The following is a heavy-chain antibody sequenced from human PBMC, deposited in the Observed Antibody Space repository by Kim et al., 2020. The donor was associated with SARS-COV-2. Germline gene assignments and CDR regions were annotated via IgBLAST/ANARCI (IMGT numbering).Heavy chain of an antibody. V-gene: IGHV4-34*01. CDR2: INHSGST. CDR1: GGSFSGYY. Sequence: SETLSLTCAVYGGSFSGYYWSWIRQPPGKGLEWIGEINHSGSTNYNQSLKSRVTISVDTSKNQFSLKLSSVTAADTAVYYCARAVAHDYSKSEGLGMDVWGQGTTVTVSS. D-gene: IGHD4-4*01. CDR3: ARAVAHDYSKSEGLGMDV. J-gene: IGHJ6*02.